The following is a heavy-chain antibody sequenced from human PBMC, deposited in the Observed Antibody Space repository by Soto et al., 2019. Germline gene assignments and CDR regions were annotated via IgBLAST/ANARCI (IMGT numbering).Heavy chain of an antibody. D-gene: IGHD3-16*01. Sequence: SETLSLTCTVSGGSISSGGYYWSWIRQHPGKGLEWIGYIYYSGSTYYNPSLKSRVTISVDTSKNQFSLKLSSVTAADTAVYYCARTLYGGWFDPWGQGTLVTVS. J-gene: IGHJ5*02. CDR3: ARTLYGGWFDP. V-gene: IGHV4-31*03. CDR2: IYYSGST. CDR1: GGSISSGGYY.